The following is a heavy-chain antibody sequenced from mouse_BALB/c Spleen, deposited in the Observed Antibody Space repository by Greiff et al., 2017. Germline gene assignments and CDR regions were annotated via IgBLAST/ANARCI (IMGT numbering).Heavy chain of an antibody. CDR1: GYSITSGYY. Sequence: EVQLQQSGPGLVKPSQSLSLTCSVTGYSITSGYYWNWIRQFPGNKLEWMGYISYDGSNNYNPSLKNRISITRDTSKNQFFLKLNSVTTEDTATYYCARGAYYRYDVGYWGQGTTLTVSS. CDR3: ARGAYYRYDVGY. J-gene: IGHJ2*01. CDR2: ISYDGSN. D-gene: IGHD2-14*01. V-gene: IGHV3-6*02.